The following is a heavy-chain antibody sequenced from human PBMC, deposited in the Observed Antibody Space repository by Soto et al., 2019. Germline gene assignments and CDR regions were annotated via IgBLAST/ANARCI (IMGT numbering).Heavy chain of an antibody. Sequence: SSVKVSCKPSGYTFTSYGITWVRQAPGQGLEWMGWISAYNGNTNYAQKFQGRVTMTTDTSTSTAYMELRSLGSDDTAVYYCASGWFGEFVYQFDYWGQGTLVTVSS. J-gene: IGHJ4*02. CDR2: ISAYNGNT. CDR1: GYTFTSYG. D-gene: IGHD3-10*01. V-gene: IGHV1-18*01. CDR3: ASGWFGEFVYQFDY.